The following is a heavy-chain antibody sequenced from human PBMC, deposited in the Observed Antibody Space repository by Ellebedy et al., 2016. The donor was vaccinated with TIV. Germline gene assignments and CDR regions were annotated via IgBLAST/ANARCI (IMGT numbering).Heavy chain of an antibody. CDR1: GFTFSGFW. V-gene: IGHV3-7*03. CDR3: ARDSLPAGFDY. D-gene: IGHD1-14*01. Sequence: GESLKISCAASGFTFSGFWLTWVRQAPGKGLEWVANIKQDGDKTDYVDSVKGRFTISRDNAKNSLYLQMNSLRAEDTAVYYCARDSLPAGFDYWGQGTLVTVSS. CDR2: IKQDGDKT. J-gene: IGHJ4*02.